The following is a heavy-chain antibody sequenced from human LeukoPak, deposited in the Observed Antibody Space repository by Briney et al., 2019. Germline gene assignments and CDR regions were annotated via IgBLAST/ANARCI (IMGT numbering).Heavy chain of an antibody. CDR1: GFTFSSYS. J-gene: IGHJ4*02. V-gene: IGHV3-21*01. CDR3: ARDLTVTTLAYFDY. CDR2: ISSSSSYI. Sequence: TGGSLRLSCAAFGFTFSSYSMNWVRQAPGKGLEWVSSISSSSSYIYYADSVKGRFTISRDNAKNSLYLQMNSLRAEDTAVYYCARDLTVTTLAYFDYWGQGTLVTVSS. D-gene: IGHD4-17*01.